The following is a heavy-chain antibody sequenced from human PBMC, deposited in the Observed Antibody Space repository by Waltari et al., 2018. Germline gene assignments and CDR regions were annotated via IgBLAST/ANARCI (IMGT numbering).Heavy chain of an antibody. V-gene: IGHV1-69-2*01. J-gene: IGHJ3*01. D-gene: IGHD3-10*01. CDR1: GYTFSDYY. Sequence: EVQLRQSGAELRKPGTPVKISCKASGYTFSDYYIHWVQQAPGKGRQWVGLVDPEDAQAIYAEKFQGRVTITADTSTYTAYLELSSLTSEDTAVFYCATALGDNTSASRPFHLWGQGTVITVSS. CDR3: ATALGDNTSASRPFHL. CDR2: VDPEDAQA.